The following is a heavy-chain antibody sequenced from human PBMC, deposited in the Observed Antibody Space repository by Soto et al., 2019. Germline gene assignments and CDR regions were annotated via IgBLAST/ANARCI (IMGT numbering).Heavy chain of an antibody. CDR2: ISWDGGST. J-gene: IGHJ4*02. CDR3: TNSGSYSDYFDY. CDR1: GFTFDDYT. Sequence: GGSLRLSCAASGFTFDDYTMHWVRQAPGKGLEWVSLISWDGGSTYYADSVKGRFTISRDNSKNSLYLQMNSLRTEDTALYYCTNSGSYSDYFDYWGQGTLVTVSS. D-gene: IGHD1-26*01. V-gene: IGHV3-43*01.